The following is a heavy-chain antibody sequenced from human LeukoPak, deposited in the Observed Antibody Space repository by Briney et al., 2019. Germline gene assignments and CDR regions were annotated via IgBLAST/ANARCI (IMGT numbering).Heavy chain of an antibody. CDR3: ARGEPWARGVTKPLDY. Sequence: SETLSLTCTVSGGSISAFYWSWIRQPPGKGLEWIGYIYHSDYTNYNPSLKSRVTISIDTSKNQFSLKLNSVTAADTAVYYCARGEPWARGVTKPLDYWDQGTLVTVSS. V-gene: IGHV4-59*08. CDR1: GGSISAFY. J-gene: IGHJ4*02. CDR2: IYHSDYT. D-gene: IGHD3-10*01.